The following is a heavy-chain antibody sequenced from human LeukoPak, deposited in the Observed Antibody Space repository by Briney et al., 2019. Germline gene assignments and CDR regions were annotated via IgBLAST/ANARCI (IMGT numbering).Heavy chain of an antibody. J-gene: IGHJ3*02. CDR2: IYYSGST. V-gene: IGHV4-59*01. CDR1: GGSISSYY. CDR3: ARGTFWRGAFDI. D-gene: IGHD3-3*01. Sequence: SETLSLTCTVSGGSISSYYWSWIRQPPGKGLEWIGYIYYSGSTNYNPSLKSRVTISVDTSKNQFSLKLSSVTAADTAVYYCARGTFWRGAFDIWGQGTMVTVSS.